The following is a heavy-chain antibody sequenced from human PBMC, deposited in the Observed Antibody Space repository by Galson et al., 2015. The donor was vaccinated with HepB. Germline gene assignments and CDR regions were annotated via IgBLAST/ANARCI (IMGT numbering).Heavy chain of an antibody. D-gene: IGHD3-10*01. Sequence: QSGAEVKKPGESLKISCKGSGYSFTSYWIGWVRQMPGKGLEWMGIIYPGDSDTRYSPSFQGQVTISADKSISTAYLQWSSLKASDTAMYYCARQLHYYGSGSPGYGMDVWGQGTTVTVSS. CDR3: ARQLHYYGSGSPGYGMDV. J-gene: IGHJ6*02. V-gene: IGHV5-51*01. CDR2: IYPGDSDT. CDR1: GYSFTSYW.